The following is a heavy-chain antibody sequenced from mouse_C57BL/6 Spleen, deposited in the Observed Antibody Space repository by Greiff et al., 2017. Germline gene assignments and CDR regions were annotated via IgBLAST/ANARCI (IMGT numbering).Heavy chain of an antibody. Sequence: VQLQQPGAELVRPGSSVKLSCKASGYTFTSYWMHWVKQRPIQGLEWIGNIDPSDSETHYTQKFKDKATLTVDKSSSTAYMQLSSLTSEDSAVYYCAREGGVFDYGGQGTTLTVSS. CDR3: AREGGVFDY. J-gene: IGHJ2*01. CDR1: GYTFTSYW. V-gene: IGHV1-52*01. CDR2: IDPSDSET.